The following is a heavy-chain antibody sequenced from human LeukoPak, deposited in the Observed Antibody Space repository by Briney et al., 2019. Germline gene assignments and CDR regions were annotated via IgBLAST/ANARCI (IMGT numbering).Heavy chain of an antibody. Sequence: PGGSRRLSCAASGFTFDDYGMSWVRQAPGKGLEWVSGINWNGGSTGYADSVKGRFTISRDNAKNSLYLQMNSLRAEDTALYYCARDREWFGDHYYYMDVWGKGTTVTVSS. D-gene: IGHD3-10*01. J-gene: IGHJ6*03. CDR1: GFTFDDYG. CDR2: INWNGGST. CDR3: ARDREWFGDHYYYMDV. V-gene: IGHV3-20*04.